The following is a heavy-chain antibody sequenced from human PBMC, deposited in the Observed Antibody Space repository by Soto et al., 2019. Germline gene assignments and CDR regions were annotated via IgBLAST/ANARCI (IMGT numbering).Heavy chain of an antibody. V-gene: IGHV1-24*01. CDR2: FDPEDGET. CDR1: GYTLTELS. Sequence: CKVSGYTLTELSMHWVRQAPGKGLEWMGGFDPEDGETIYAQKFQGRVTMTEDTSTDTAYMELSSLRSEDTAVYYCATVRLGYYDSSGNWFDPWGQGTLVTVSS. J-gene: IGHJ5*02. CDR3: ATVRLGYYDSSGNWFDP. D-gene: IGHD3-22*01.